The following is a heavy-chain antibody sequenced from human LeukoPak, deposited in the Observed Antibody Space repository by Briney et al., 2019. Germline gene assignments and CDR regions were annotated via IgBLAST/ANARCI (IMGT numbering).Heavy chain of an antibody. CDR1: GGSISSGGYS. V-gene: IGHV4-30-2*01. Sequence: PSQTLSPTCAVSGGSISSGGYSWSWIRQPPGKGLEWIGYIYHSGSTYYNPSLKSRVTISVDRSKNQFSLKLSSVTAADTAVYYCARTTDYYDSSGYRIQDAFDIWGQGTMVTVSS. J-gene: IGHJ3*02. D-gene: IGHD3-22*01. CDR2: IYHSGST. CDR3: ARTTDYYDSSGYRIQDAFDI.